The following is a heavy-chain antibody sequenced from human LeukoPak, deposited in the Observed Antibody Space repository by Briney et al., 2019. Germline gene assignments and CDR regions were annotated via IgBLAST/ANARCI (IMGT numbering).Heavy chain of an antibody. CDR3: ARDPRDCRGNNCYSYFDY. CDR2: ISWSGGGTI. D-gene: IGHD2-15*01. J-gene: IGHJ4*02. V-gene: IGHV3-48*03. Sequence: PGGSLRLSCAASGFAFSSYEMNWVRQAPGKGLEWVSSISWSGGGTIYYADSVKGRFTISRDNAKSSLFLQMHSLRAEDTAVYYCARDPRDCRGNNCYSYFDYWGQGTLVTVSS. CDR1: GFAFSSYE.